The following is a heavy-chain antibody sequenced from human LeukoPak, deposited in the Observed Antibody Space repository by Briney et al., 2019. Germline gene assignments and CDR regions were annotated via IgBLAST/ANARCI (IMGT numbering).Heavy chain of an antibody. V-gene: IGHV1-18*01. CDR2: ISAYNGNT. CDR1: GYTFTSYG. J-gene: IGHJ4*02. Sequence: ASVKVSCKASGYTFTSYGISWLRQAPGQGLEWMGWISAYNGNTNYAQKLQGRVTMTTDTSTSTAYMELRSLRSDDTAVYYCARDTVVDTADTFDYWGQGTLVTVSS. D-gene: IGHD5-18*01. CDR3: ARDTVVDTADTFDY.